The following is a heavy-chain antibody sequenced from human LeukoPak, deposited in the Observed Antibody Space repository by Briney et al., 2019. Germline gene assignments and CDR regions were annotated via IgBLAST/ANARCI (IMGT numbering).Heavy chain of an antibody. D-gene: IGHD3-22*01. J-gene: IGHJ3*02. CDR3: ARDYRPYYYDSSGYYYDAFDI. CDR1: GGSISSGSYY. CDR2: IYTSGST. Sequence: SETLSLTCTVSGGSISSGSYYWSWIRQPAGKGLEWIGRIYTSGSTNYNPSLKSRVTISVDTSKNQFSLKLSSVTAADTAVYYCARDYRPYYYDSSGYYYDAFDIWGQGTMVTVSS. V-gene: IGHV4-61*02.